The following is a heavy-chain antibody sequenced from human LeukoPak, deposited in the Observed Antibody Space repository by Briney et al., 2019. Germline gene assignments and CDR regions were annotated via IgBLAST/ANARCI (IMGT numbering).Heavy chain of an antibody. CDR1: GGSISIYY. J-gene: IGHJ6*03. CDR2: IFTSGIT. D-gene: IGHD3-10*01. Sequence: SETLSLTCTVSGGSISIYYWGWSRQPAGKGLEWIGRIFTSGITNYNPSLKSRVTMSVDTSSNQFSLTLTSVTAADTAVYYCARESSGTYYNPLGYMDVWGKGTTVTVSS. CDR3: ARESSGTYYNPLGYMDV. V-gene: IGHV4-4*07.